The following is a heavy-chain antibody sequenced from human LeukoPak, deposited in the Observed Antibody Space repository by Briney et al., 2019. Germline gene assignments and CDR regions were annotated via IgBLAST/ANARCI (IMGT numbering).Heavy chain of an antibody. D-gene: IGHD6-19*01. CDR2: ISWNSGYI. J-gene: IGHJ4*02. CDR1: GFTFDNYA. CDR3: AKVRGTYSSGYFFDY. Sequence: GGSLRLSCAASGFTFDNYAMHWVRQAPGKGLEWLSIISWNSGYIGYADSVKGRFTISRDNTKKSLDLQMNSLRAEDTAFYYCAKVRGTYSSGYFFDYWGQGTLVTVSS. V-gene: IGHV3-9*01.